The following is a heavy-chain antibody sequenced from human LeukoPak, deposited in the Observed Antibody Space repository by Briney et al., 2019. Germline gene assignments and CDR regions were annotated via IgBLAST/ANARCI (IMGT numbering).Heavy chain of an antibody. D-gene: IGHD3-22*01. CDR3: ARDLYDSSGYYYGY. V-gene: IGHV3-21*01. CDR1: GFTFSSYS. CDR2: ISSSSSYI. J-gene: IGHJ4*02. Sequence: GGSLRLSCAASGFTFSSYSMNWVSQAPGKGLEWVSSISSSSSYIYYADSVKGRFTISRDNAKNSLYLQMNSLRAEDTAVYYCARDLYDSSGYYYGYWGQGTLVTVSS.